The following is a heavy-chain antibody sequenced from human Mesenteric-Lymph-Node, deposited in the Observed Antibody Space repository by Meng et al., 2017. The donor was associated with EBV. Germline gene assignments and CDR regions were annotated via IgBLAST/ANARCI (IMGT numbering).Heavy chain of an antibody. V-gene: IGHV4-61*01. CDR2: VYYSGST. D-gene: IGHD4-17*01. J-gene: IGHJ4*02. CDR1: GGSVSSVSEY. Sequence: RLQESGPALGNPSATLSRSLTVSGGSVSSVSEYCSWLRQPPGKGLEWIGYVYYSGSTKYNPSRKSRVTLSVYTPKPQFSLKLTSVTAADTAVYYCTRDPYGATDFWGQGTLVTVSS. CDR3: TRDPYGATDF.